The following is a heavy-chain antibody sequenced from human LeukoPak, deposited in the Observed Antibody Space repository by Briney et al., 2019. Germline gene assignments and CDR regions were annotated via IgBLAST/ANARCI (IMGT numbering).Heavy chain of an antibody. CDR1: GYTFTSYY. V-gene: IGHV1-2*06. Sequence: GASVKVSCKASGYTFTSYYMHWVRQAPGQGLEWMGRINPNSGVTNYARELQGRVTLTRDTSIDTAYMDLTSLTSDDTAVYYCARGRRSSSPWDFDYWGQGTLATVSS. J-gene: IGHJ4*02. CDR3: ARGRRSSSPWDFDY. CDR2: INPNSGVT. D-gene: IGHD6-6*01.